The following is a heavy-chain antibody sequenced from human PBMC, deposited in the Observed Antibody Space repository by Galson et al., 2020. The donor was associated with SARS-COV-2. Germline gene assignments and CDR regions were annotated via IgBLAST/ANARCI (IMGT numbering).Heavy chain of an antibody. J-gene: IGHJ3*02. CDR2: INPRNSDT. D-gene: IGHD2-21*02. Sequence: KIGESLKISCQGSGFTFINYWIGWVRQVPGKGLEWMTLINPRNSDTRYSPSFRGQVTISVDKTSSIAYLQWSSLEASDTAMYYCGRHCGPGGGDCAGTFDIWGQGTMVTVSS. CDR3: GRHCGPGGGDCAGTFDI. CDR1: GFTFINYW. V-gene: IGHV5-51*01.